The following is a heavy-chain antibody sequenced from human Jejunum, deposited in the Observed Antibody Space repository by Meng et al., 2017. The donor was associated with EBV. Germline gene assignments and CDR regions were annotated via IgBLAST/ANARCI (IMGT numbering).Heavy chain of an antibody. J-gene: IGHJ4*02. Sequence: EVQVWGPGVGLVTPGGSLRLPCAASGLTFRNAWRTWVRKAPGEGLEWVGRIKSKTEGETTDYAAPVKGIFTNSSDDSNNTLYLQMTSLKIEDTDVYYCTGDGRYTYFWGQGTLVTVSS. CDR2: IKSKTEGETT. CDR1: GLTFRNAW. V-gene: IGHV3-15*05. CDR3: TGDGRYTYF. D-gene: IGHD2-2*02.